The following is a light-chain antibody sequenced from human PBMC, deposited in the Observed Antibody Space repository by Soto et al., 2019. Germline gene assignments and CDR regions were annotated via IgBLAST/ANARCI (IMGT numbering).Light chain of an antibody. CDR3: QQSYSTPYT. Sequence: DLQMTQSPSSLSASIGDRVTITCRASQSITTYLNWYQQKPGKAPNLLIHAASNLQSGVPSRFSGSGSGTDFTLTISSLQPEDFATYYCQQSYSTPYTFGQGTKLEI. J-gene: IGKJ2*01. V-gene: IGKV1-39*01. CDR1: QSITTY. CDR2: AAS.